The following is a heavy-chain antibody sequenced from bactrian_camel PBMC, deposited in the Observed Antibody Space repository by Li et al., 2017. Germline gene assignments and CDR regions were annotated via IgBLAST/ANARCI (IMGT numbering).Heavy chain of an antibody. D-gene: IGHD2*01. V-gene: IGHV3S53*01. J-gene: IGHJ4*01. CDR1: GYGYSGTT. Sequence: VQLVESGGGSVQAGGSLRLSCRASGYGYSGTTLMGWFRQVQGKGREGVATIATDGSTSYVDSVKGRFTISKDSVRNTLLLQMNSLKPEDTAMYYCAANFGPYCSGPYLARRANFEGQGTQVTVS. CDR2: IATDGST.